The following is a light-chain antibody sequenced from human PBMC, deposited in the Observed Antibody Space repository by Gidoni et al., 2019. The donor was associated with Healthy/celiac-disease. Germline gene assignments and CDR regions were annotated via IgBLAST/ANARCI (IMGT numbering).Light chain of an antibody. CDR1: ALPKQY. V-gene: IGLV3-25*02. CDR3: QSADSSGTHVV. J-gene: IGLJ2*01. CDR2: KDS. Sequence: SYELTQPPSGAVSPGQTARITCSGDALPKQYAYWYQQQPGQAPVLVIYKDSERPSGIPERFSGSSSGTTVTLTISGVQAEDEADYYCQSADSSGTHVVFGGGTKLTVL.